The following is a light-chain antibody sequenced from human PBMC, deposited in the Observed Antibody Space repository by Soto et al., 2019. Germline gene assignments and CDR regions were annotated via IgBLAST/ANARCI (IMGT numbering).Light chain of an antibody. Sequence: QSVLTQPASVSGSRGQSITISCTGTSRDVGNYNLVSWYQQHPGKAPKLMIYEDNKRPSGVSDRFSGSKSGNTASLTISGLQAVDEADYYCCSYAGSSTVVFGGGTKVTVL. V-gene: IGLV2-23*01. CDR2: EDN. CDR1: SRDVGNYNL. CDR3: CSYAGSSTVV. J-gene: IGLJ2*01.